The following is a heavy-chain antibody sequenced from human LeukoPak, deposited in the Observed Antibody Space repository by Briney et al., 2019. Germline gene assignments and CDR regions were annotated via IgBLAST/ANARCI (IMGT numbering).Heavy chain of an antibody. CDR2: INHSGST. V-gene: IGHV4-34*01. CDR1: GGSFSGYY. J-gene: IGHJ5*02. Sequence: SETLSLTCAVYGGSFSGYYWSWIRQPPGKGLEWIGEINHSGSTNYNPSLKSRVTISVDTSKNQFSLKLSSVSAADTAMYYCARSKRYCSGGSCYANWFDPWGQGTLVTVSS. CDR3: ARSKRYCSGGSCYANWFDP. D-gene: IGHD2-15*01.